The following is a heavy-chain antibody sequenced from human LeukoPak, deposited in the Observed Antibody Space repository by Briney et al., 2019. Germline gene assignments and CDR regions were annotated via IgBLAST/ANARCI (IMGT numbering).Heavy chain of an antibody. CDR3: ARGGLEPVDY. D-gene: IGHD3-16*01. CDR1: GFTFSSYP. J-gene: IGHJ4*02. V-gene: IGHV3-23*01. CDR2: ISESGDVT. Sequence: GGSLRVSCGVAGFTFSSYPMSWVRQARGKGVEGVSVISESGDVTHYADSMKGRFTISRDNAKNILYLEVNSLRTDDTAVYYCARGGLEPVDYWGQGTLVTVSS.